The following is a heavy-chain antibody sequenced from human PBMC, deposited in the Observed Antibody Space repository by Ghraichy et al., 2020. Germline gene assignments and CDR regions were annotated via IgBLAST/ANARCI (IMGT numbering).Heavy chain of an antibody. D-gene: IGHD4-23*01. Sequence: GGSLRLSCAASGFTVSSKYMSWVRQAPGKGLEWVSVTYPDGSTYYADSVQGRFTISRDNSKNTLYLQLNSLTAEDTAVYYCASRLGVNPGPGPPLNWGQGTRVTVSS. J-gene: IGHJ4*02. CDR1: GFTVSSKY. CDR3: ASRLGVNPGPGPPLN. CDR2: TYPDGST. V-gene: IGHV3-53*01.